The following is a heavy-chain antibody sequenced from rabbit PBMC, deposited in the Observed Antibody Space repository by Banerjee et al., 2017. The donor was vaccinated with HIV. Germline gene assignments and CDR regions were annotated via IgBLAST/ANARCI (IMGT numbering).Heavy chain of an antibody. CDR2: IGVGVGGT. CDR1: GFSFSYGYC. Sequence: QSLEESGGDLVKPGASLTLTCTASGFSFSYGYCMCWVRQAPGKGLEWIACIGVGVGGTNYASWAKGRFTISKTSSTTVTLQMTSLTAADSATYFCARAGYADYGGATAMDLWGQGTLVTVS. D-gene: IGHD6-1*01. J-gene: IGHJ3*01. CDR3: ARAGYADYGGATAMDL. V-gene: IGHV1S40*01.